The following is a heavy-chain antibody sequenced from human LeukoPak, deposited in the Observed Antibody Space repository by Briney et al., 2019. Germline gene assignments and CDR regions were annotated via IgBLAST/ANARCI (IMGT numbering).Heavy chain of an antibody. J-gene: IGHJ3*02. D-gene: IGHD3-10*01. CDR3: ARGLWFDAFDT. CDR1: GRSISSYY. Sequence: SETLSLTCAVSGRSISSYYWSWIRHPPGKGLEWIGYIYYSGSTNYNPSLKSPVTISVDTSKNQFSLKLSSVTAADTAVYYCARGLWFDAFDTGGQGTMVTVS. CDR2: IYYSGST. V-gene: IGHV4-59*01.